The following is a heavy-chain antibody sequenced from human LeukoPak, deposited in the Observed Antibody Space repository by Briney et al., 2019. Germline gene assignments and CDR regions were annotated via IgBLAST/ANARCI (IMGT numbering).Heavy chain of an antibody. J-gene: IGHJ5*02. CDR2: INPNSGGT. D-gene: IGHD2-2*01. CDR3: ARDLGYCSSTSCYGHWFDP. V-gene: IGHV1-2*02. CDR1: GYTFTGYY. Sequence: GASVKVSCKASGYTFTGYYMHWVRQAPGQGLEWMGWINPNSGGTNYAQKFQGRVTMTRDTSISTAYMELSRLRSDDTAVYYCARDLGYCSSTSCYGHWFDPWGQGTLVTVSS.